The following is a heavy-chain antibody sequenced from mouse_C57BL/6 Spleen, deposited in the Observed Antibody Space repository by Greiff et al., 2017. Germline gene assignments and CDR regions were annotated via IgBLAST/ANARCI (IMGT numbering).Heavy chain of an antibody. CDR1: GFTFSSYA. CDR2: ISDGGSYT. D-gene: IGHD2-3*01. CDR3: ARGLLREYFDY. Sequence: EVQRVESGGGLVKPGGSLKLSCAASGFTFSSYAMSWVRQTPEKRLEWVATISDGGSYTYYPDNVKGRFTISRDNAKNNLYLQMSHLKSEDTAMYYCARGLLREYFDYWAKAPLSQSPQ. J-gene: IGHJ2*01. V-gene: IGHV5-4*01.